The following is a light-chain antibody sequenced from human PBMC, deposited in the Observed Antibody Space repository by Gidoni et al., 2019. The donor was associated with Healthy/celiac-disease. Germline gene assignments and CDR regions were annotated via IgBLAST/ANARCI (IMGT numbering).Light chain of an antibody. CDR1: QSISSY. J-gene: IGKJ3*01. CDR3: QQSYSTPRVT. CDR2: DAS. Sequence: DIQMTQSPSSLSASVGDRVTITCRASQSISSYLNWYQQKPGTAPKLLIYDASSLQSGVPSRFSGSGSGTDFTLTISSLQPEDFATYYCQQSYSTPRVTFGPGTKVDIK. V-gene: IGKV1-39*01.